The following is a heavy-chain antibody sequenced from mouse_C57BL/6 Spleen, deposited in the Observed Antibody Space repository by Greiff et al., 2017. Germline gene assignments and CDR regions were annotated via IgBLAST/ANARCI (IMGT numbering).Heavy chain of an antibody. V-gene: IGHV1-66*01. Sequence: VQLQQSGPELVKPGASVKISCKASGYSFTSYYIHWVKQRPGQGLEWIGWIYPGSGNTKYNEKFKGKATLTADTSSSTASMQLSRLTSADSAFYYCARWGTTVVAPFDYWGQGTTLTVSS. CDR1: GYSFTSYY. CDR2: IYPGSGNT. J-gene: IGHJ2*01. CDR3: ARWGTTVVAPFDY. D-gene: IGHD1-1*01.